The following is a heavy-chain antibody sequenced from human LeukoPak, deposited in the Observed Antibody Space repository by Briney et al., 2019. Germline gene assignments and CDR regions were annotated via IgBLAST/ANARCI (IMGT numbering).Heavy chain of an antibody. CDR2: INHSGST. J-gene: IGHJ4*02. D-gene: IGHD1-20*01. CDR1: GGSFSGYY. CDR3: ARVGRITGTRYYFDY. V-gene: IGHV4-34*01. Sequence: SETLSLTCAVYGGSFSGYYWSWIRQPPGKGLEWIGEINHSGSTNYNPPLKSRVTISVDTSKNQFSLKLSSVTAADTAVYYCARVGRITGTRYYFDYWGQGTLVTVSS.